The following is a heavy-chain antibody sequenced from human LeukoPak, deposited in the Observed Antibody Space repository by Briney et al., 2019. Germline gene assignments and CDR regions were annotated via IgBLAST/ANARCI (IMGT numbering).Heavy chain of an antibody. CDR3: ARGYGDYGGLLDY. CDR1: GGTFSSYA. J-gene: IGHJ4*02. CDR2: IIPIFGTS. Sequence: GASVKVSRKASGGTFSSYAISWVRQAPGQGLEWMGGIIPIFGTSNYAQKFQGRVTITADKSTRTAYMELRSLRSDDTAVYYCARGYGDYGGLLDYWGQGTLVTVSS. V-gene: IGHV1-69*06. D-gene: IGHD4-17*01.